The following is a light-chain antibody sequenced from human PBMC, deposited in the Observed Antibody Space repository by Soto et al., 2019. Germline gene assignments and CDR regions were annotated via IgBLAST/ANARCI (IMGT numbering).Light chain of an antibody. Sequence: DIQMTQSPYSLSAAVGDRVTIACRASQNINTYLNWYQQKPGKAPKLLIFDAASLQSGVPSRFSGGGARTYFTLTSTSLQPEDFATYYCQQTSSAPFTFGPGTKVDIK. CDR1: QNINTY. CDR2: DAA. J-gene: IGKJ3*01. V-gene: IGKV1-39*01. CDR3: QQTSSAPFT.